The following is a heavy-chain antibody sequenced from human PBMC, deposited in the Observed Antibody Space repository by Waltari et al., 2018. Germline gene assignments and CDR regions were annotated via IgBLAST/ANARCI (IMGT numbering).Heavy chain of an antibody. D-gene: IGHD6-6*01. J-gene: IGHJ5*02. V-gene: IGHV4-59*11. CDR3: AGEIAARPAHWFDP. CDR1: GGSISSHY. Sequence: QVQLQESGPGLVKPSETLSLTCTVSGGSISSHYWSWIRQPPGKGLEWIGYIYYSGSTNYNPSLKSRVTISVDTSKNQFSLKLSSVTAADTAVYYCAGEIAARPAHWFDPWGQGTLVTVSS. CDR2: IYYSGST.